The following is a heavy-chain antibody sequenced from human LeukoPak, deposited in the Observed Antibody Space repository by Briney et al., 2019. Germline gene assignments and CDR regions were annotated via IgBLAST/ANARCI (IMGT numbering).Heavy chain of an antibody. Sequence: ASVKVSCKASGYTFTSYYMHWVRQAPGQGLEWMGIINPSGGSTSYPQKFQGRVTMTRDTSTSTVYMELSSLRSEDTAVYYCARDWITMVREYSYYYYYGMDVWGQGTTVTVSS. J-gene: IGHJ6*01. CDR1: GYTFTSYY. CDR2: INPSGGST. V-gene: IGHV1-46*01. D-gene: IGHD3-10*01. CDR3: ARDWITMVREYSYYYYYGMDV.